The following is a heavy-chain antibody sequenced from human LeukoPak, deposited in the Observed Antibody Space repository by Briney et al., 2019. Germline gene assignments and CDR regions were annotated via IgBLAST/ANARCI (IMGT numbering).Heavy chain of an antibody. CDR1: GGSMNGYY. Sequence: KPSETLSLTCTVSGGSMNGYYWSWIRQPPGKGLEWIGYIYYSGSTNYNPSLKSRVTISVDTSKNQFSLKLSSVTAADTAVYYCARGIEVYGSGGHYFDYWGQGTLVTVSS. CDR2: IYYSGST. CDR3: ARGIEVYGSGGHYFDY. V-gene: IGHV4-59*01. J-gene: IGHJ4*02. D-gene: IGHD2-15*01.